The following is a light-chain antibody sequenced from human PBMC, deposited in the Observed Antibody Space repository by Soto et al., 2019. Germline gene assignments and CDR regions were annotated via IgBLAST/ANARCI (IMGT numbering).Light chain of an antibody. Sequence: QLTQSTYSLSASVGDRVTITCRASQGISTLLAWYQQKPGKAPKVLIYESSLLQSGVPSRFSGSGSGTEFPLTISSLQPDDFATYYCQQYDTYFRSFGQGTKVDIK. CDR3: QQYDTYFRS. J-gene: IGKJ2*03. V-gene: IGKV1-9*01. CDR1: QGISTL. CDR2: ESS.